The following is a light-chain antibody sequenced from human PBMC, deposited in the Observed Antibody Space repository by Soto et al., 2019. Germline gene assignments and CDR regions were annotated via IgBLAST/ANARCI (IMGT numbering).Light chain of an antibody. J-gene: IGLJ2*01. Sequence: QSALTQPRSVSGSPGQSVTISCAGTSSNVGYYDFISWYQHHPGKAPKLMIYDVNKRPSGVPDRFSGSKSGNTASLTISGLQTEDEADYYCSSYAGSYILVFGGGTKLTVL. CDR3: SSYAGSYILV. V-gene: IGLV2-11*01. CDR2: DVN. CDR1: SSNVGYYDF.